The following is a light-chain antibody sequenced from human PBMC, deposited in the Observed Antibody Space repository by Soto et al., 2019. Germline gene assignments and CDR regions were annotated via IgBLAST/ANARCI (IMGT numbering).Light chain of an antibody. CDR3: SSYTSSTTLV. V-gene: IGLV2-14*01. CDR1: SSDVGAYNY. J-gene: IGLJ2*01. CDR2: EVS. Sequence: QSALTQPASVSGSPGQSITISCTGTSSDVGAYNYVSWYQQHPGKAPKLIIYEVSHRPSGVSNRFSGSKSGNTASLTISGLQSEDEADYCCSSYTSSTTLVFGGGIKVTVL.